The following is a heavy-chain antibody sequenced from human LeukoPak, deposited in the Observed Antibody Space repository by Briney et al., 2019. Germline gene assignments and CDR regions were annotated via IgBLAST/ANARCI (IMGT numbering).Heavy chain of an antibody. CDR2: ISYSGGST. CDR1: GFTFSSYA. D-gene: IGHD1-26*01. V-gene: IGHV3-23*01. J-gene: IGHJ6*03. CDR3: ARGQWELLGTGPYYYYYYMDV. Sequence: GGSLRLSCAASGFTFSSYALSWVRQAPGKGLEWASAISYSGGSTYYADSVKGRFTISRDNSKNTLYLQMNSLRAEDTAVYYCARGQWELLGTGPYYYYYYMDVWGKGTTVTVSS.